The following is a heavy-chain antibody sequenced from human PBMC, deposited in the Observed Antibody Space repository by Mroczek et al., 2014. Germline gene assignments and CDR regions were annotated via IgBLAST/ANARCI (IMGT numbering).Heavy chain of an antibody. Sequence: QVQLVQSGGGVVQPGRSLRLSCAAPGFTFSSYAMHWVRQAPGKGLEWVAVISYDGSNKYYADSVKGRFTISRDNSKNTLYLQMNSLRAEDTAVYYCAREVRTNDGMDVWGQGTTVTVSS. D-gene: IGHD2-8*01. J-gene: IGHJ6*02. CDR3: AREVRTNDGMDV. CDR1: GFTFSSYA. CDR2: ISYDGSNK. V-gene: IGHV3-30-3*01.